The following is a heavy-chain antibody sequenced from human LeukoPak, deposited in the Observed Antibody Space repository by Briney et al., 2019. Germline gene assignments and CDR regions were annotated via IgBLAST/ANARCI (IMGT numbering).Heavy chain of an antibody. V-gene: IGHV1-69*13. CDR3: ARDRGSSWHDAFDY. CDR1: GGAFSSYA. CDR2: IIPIFGTA. J-gene: IGHJ4*02. Sequence: ASVKVSCKASGGAFSSYAISWVRQAPGQGLEWMGGIIPIFGTANYAQKFQGRVTITADESTSTAYMELSSLRSEDTAVYYCARDRGSSWHDAFDYWGQGTLVTVSS. D-gene: IGHD6-13*01.